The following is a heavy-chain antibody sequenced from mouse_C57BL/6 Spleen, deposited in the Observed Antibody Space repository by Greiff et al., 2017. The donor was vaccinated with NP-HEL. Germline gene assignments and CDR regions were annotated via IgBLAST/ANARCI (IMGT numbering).Heavy chain of an antibody. Sequence: VQLKQSGPELVKPGASVKMSCKASGYTFTDYNMHWVKQSHGKSLEWIGYINPNNGGTSYNQKFKGKATLTVNKSSSTAYMELRSLTSEDSAVYYCARGYDYDGSHFDYWGQGTTLTVSS. D-gene: IGHD2-4*01. CDR1: GYTFTDYN. CDR3: ARGYDYDGSHFDY. CDR2: INPNNGGT. V-gene: IGHV1-22*01. J-gene: IGHJ2*01.